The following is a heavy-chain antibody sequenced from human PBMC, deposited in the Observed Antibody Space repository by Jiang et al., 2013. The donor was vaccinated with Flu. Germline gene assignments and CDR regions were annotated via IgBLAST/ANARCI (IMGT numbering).Heavy chain of an antibody. Sequence: QLVESGGGVVQPGRSLRLSCAASGFTFSTYAIHWVRQAPGKGLGWVTVISDDGSNKYYADSVKGRFSISRDNSKNTLYLQMNSLRAEDTAVYYCARDPRNLRVLEWSDGMDVWGQGTTVTVSS. CDR2: ISDDGSNK. D-gene: IGHD3-3*01. CDR1: GFTFSTYA. V-gene: IGHV3-30*04. J-gene: IGHJ6*02. CDR3: ARDPRNLRVLEWSDGMDV.